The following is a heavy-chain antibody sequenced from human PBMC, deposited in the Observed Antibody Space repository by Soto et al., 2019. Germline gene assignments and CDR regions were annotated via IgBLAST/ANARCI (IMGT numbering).Heavy chain of an antibody. CDR1: GGSFSGYY. J-gene: IGHJ6*02. CDR3: ARGVRYSGYDWGVYYYYGMDV. D-gene: IGHD5-12*01. Sequence: PSETLSLTCAVYGGSFSGYYWSWICQPPGKGLEWIGEINHSGSTNYNPSLKSRVTISVDTSKNQFSLKLSSVTAADTAVYYCARGVRYSGYDWGVYYYYGMDVWGQGTTVTVSS. CDR2: INHSGST. V-gene: IGHV4-34*01.